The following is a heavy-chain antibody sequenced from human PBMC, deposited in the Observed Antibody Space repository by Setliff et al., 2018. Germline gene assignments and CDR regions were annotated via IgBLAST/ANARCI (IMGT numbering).Heavy chain of an antibody. CDR3: SRLVRYCTTTTCQRASGAEL. D-gene: IGHD2-8*01. Sequence: GASVKVSCKASGCTFTSSGITWVRQAPGQGLEWMGWISAYTGNTNYAQKLQGRVTMTTDTSTNTAYMELGSLTSDDTAVYFCSRLVRYCTTTTCQRASGAELWGQGTLVTVSS. CDR1: GCTFTSSG. CDR2: ISAYTGNT. V-gene: IGHV1-18*01. J-gene: IGHJ4*02.